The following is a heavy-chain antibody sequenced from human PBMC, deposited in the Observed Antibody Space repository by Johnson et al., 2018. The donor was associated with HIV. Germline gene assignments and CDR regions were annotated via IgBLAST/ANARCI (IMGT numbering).Heavy chain of an antibody. D-gene: IGHD4-17*01. CDR2: ISGSGGST. J-gene: IGHJ3*02. Sequence: VQLVESGGGLVKPAWSPRLSCAASQFTFSFYYMNCVRQAPGKGLEWVSAISGSGGSTYYADSVKGRFTISRDNSKNTLYLQMNSLRAEDTAVYYCARESNGDYVAFDIWGQGTMVTVSS. V-gene: IGHV3-23*04. CDR1: QFTFSFYY. CDR3: ARESNGDYVAFDI.